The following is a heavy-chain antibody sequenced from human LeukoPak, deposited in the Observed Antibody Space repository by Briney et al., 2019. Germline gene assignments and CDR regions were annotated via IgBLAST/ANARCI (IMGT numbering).Heavy chain of an antibody. J-gene: IGHJ6*03. CDR3: ARLRVRGVIRKGHYYMDV. CDR2: INHSGST. D-gene: IGHD3-10*01. Sequence: SETLSLTCAVYGGSFSGYYWSWIRQPPGKGLEWIGEINHSGSTNYNPSLKSRVTISVDTPKNQFSLKLSSVTAADTAVYYCARLRVRGVIRKGHYYMDVWGKGTTVTVSS. CDR1: GGSFSGYY. V-gene: IGHV4-34*01.